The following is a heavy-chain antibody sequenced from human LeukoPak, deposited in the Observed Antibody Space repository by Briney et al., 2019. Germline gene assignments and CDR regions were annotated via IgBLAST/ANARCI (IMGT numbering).Heavy chain of an antibody. J-gene: IGHJ6*02. V-gene: IGHV1-69*04. Sequence: APVKVSCKASGGTFSSYAISWVRQALGQGLEWMGRIIPILGIANYAQKFQGRVTITADKSTSTAYKELSSLRSEDTAVYYCAIMVRGVYYYYYGMDVWGQGTTVTVSS. CDR3: AIMVRGVYYYYYGMDV. CDR1: GGTFSSYA. D-gene: IGHD3-10*01. CDR2: IIPILGIA.